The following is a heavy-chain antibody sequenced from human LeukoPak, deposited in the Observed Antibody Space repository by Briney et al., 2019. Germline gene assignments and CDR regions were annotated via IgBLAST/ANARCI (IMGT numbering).Heavy chain of an antibody. J-gene: IGHJ4*02. CDR3: ARQYNWNDRGRDY. CDR1: GYSFTSYW. CDR2: IYPGGSDT. D-gene: IGHD1-20*01. Sequence: GESLKISCKGSGYSFTSYWIGWVRQMPGKGLEWMGIIYPGGSDTRYSPSFQGQVTISADKSISTAYLQWSSLKASDTAMYYCARQYNWNDRGRDYWGQGTLVTVSS. V-gene: IGHV5-51*01.